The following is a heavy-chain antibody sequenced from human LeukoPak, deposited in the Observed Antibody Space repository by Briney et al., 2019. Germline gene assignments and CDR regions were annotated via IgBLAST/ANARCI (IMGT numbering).Heavy chain of an antibody. V-gene: IGHV1-18*01. D-gene: IGHD5-18*01. CDR2: INAYNGNT. CDR3: ARGRRGWIQLWRNWFDP. CDR1: GYTFTSYG. J-gene: IGHJ5*02. Sequence: GASMKVSCKASGYTFTSYGISWVRQAPGQGLEWMGWINAYNGNTNYAQKLQGRVTMTTDTSTSTAYMELSRLRSDDTAVYYCARGRRGWIQLWRNWFDPWGQGTLVTVSS.